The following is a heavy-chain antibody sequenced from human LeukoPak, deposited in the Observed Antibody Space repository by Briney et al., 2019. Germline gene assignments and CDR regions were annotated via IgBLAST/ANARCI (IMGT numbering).Heavy chain of an antibody. V-gene: IGHV1-18*01. Sequence: ASVKVSFKASGYTFTIYGISWLRQAPGQGLERMGWISPYNGNTNSAQKLQGRVTMTTDTSTNTAYMELRSLRSDDTAVYYCARDLRIAVAGSDDAFDIWGQGTMVTVSS. CDR3: ARDLRIAVAGSDDAFDI. D-gene: IGHD6-19*01. J-gene: IGHJ3*02. CDR2: ISPYNGNT. CDR1: GYTFTIYG.